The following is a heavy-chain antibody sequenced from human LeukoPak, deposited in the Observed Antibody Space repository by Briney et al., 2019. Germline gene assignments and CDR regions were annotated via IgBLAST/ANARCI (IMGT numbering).Heavy chain of an antibody. Sequence: ASVKVSCKASGGTFSSYTISWVRQAPGQGLEWMGRIIPILGIANYAQKFQGRVTITADKSTSTAYMELSSLRSEDTAVYYRASMGYDILTGYPTSGYWGQGTLVTVSS. J-gene: IGHJ4*02. CDR3: ASMGYDILTGYPTSGY. CDR1: GGTFSSYT. CDR2: IIPILGIA. V-gene: IGHV1-69*02. D-gene: IGHD3-9*01.